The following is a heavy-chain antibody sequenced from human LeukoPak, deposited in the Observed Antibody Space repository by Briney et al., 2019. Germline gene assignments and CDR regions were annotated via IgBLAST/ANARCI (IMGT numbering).Heavy chain of an antibody. CDR2: IDTSGST. V-gene: IGHV4-4*07. Sequence: SETLSLTCTVSGGSLSSYYWNWIRQPAGKGLEWIGRIDTSGSTNYNPALKSRVTMSVDTSKNQFSLKLSSVTAADTAVYYCARDKSRTYGSADAFDIWGQGTMVTVSS. CDR3: ARDKSRTYGSADAFDI. J-gene: IGHJ3*02. D-gene: IGHD3-10*01. CDR1: GGSLSSYY.